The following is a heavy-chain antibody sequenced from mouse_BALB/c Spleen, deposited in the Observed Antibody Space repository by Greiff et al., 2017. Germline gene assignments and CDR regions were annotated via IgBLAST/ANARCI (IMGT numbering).Heavy chain of an antibody. Sequence: VQLQQSAAELARPGASVKMSCKASGYTFTSYTMHWVKQRPGQGLEWIGYINPSSGYTEYNQKFKDKTTLTADKSSSTAYMQLSSLTSEDSAVYYCARGYGNYRYYAMDYWGQGTSFTVSS. D-gene: IGHD2-10*02. J-gene: IGHJ4*01. CDR1: GYTFTSYT. V-gene: IGHV1-4*02. CDR2: INPSSGYT. CDR3: ARGYGNYRYYAMDY.